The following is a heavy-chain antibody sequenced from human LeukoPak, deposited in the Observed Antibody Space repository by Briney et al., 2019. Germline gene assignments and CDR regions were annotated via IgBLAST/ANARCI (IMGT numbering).Heavy chain of an antibody. V-gene: IGHV4-31*03. Sequence: SETLSLTCTVSGGSISSSSYYWGWIRQPPGKGLEWIGYIYYSGSTYYNPSLKSRVTISVDTSKNQFSLKLSSVTAADTAVYYCARGVSSSWQFNWFDPWGQGTLVTVSS. D-gene: IGHD6-13*01. J-gene: IGHJ5*02. CDR1: GGSISSSSYY. CDR3: ARGVSSSWQFNWFDP. CDR2: IYYSGST.